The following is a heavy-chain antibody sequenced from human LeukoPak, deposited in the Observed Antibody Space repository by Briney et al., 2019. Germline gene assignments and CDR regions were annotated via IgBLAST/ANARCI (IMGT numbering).Heavy chain of an antibody. CDR1: GFTFSSYW. V-gene: IGHV3-7*04. CDR2: IKQDGSER. Sequence: PGGSLRLSCAASGFTFSSYWMSWVRQAPGKGLEWVANIKQDGSERYSVDSVKGRFTISRDNSKNTLHLQMNSLRVEDTAVYYCARGQSYYEAFDIWGQGTMVTVPS. D-gene: IGHD1-26*01. CDR3: ARGQSYYEAFDI. J-gene: IGHJ3*02.